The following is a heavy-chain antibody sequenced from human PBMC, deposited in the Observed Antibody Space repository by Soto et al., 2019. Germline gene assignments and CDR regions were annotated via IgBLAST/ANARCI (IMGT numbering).Heavy chain of an antibody. CDR2: ISYDGSNK. J-gene: IGHJ3*02. CDR1: GFTFSSYG. V-gene: IGHV3-30*18. CDR3: AKAPGYSSSWYGDAFDI. Sequence: PGGSLRLSCAASGFTFSSYGMHWVRQAPGKGLEWVAVISYDGSNKYYADSVKGRFTISRDNSKNTLYLQMNSLRAEDTAVYYCAKAPGYSSSWYGDAFDIWGQGTMVTVSS. D-gene: IGHD6-13*01.